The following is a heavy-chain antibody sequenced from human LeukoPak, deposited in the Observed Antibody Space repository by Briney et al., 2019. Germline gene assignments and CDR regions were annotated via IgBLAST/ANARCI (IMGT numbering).Heavy chain of an antibody. CDR2: ISSSGSTI. CDR1: GFTFSDYY. J-gene: IGHJ4*02. CDR3: ASGYYDFWSGYSPLDY. Sequence: PGGSLRLSCAASGFTFSDYYMSWIRQAPGKGLEWVSYISSSGSTIYYADSVKGRFTISRDNAKNSLYLQMNSLRAEDTAVYYCASGYYDFWSGYSPLDYWGEGTLGTVSS. D-gene: IGHD3-3*01. V-gene: IGHV3-11*01.